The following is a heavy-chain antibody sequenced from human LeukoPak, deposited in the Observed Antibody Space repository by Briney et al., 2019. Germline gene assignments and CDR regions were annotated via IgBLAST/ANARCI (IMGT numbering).Heavy chain of an antibody. CDR1: GFTFSSYA. D-gene: IGHD3-22*01. J-gene: IGHJ4*02. Sequence: GGSLRLSCAASGFTFSSYAMHWVRQAPGKGLEWVSSISSSSSYIYYADSVKGRFTISRDNAKNSLYLQMNSLRAEDTAVYYCARDNGITMIRGYFDYWGQGTLVTVSS. V-gene: IGHV3-21*01. CDR3: ARDNGITMIRGYFDY. CDR2: ISSSSSYI.